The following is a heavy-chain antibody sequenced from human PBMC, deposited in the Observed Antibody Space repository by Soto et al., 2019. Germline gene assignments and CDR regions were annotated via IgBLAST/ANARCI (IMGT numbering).Heavy chain of an antibody. D-gene: IGHD1-1*01. J-gene: IGHJ4*02. CDR1: GYTFNTYA. Sequence: ASVKVSCKASGYTFNTYAITWVRQAPGQGLEWMGWISPNNGKTRYTQRLQDRITMTTDTSTNTAYMELRSLRSDDTAMYFCARIFLPGSPDYGGQGTLVTVSS. V-gene: IGHV1-18*01. CDR2: ISPNNGKT. CDR3: ARIFLPGSPDY.